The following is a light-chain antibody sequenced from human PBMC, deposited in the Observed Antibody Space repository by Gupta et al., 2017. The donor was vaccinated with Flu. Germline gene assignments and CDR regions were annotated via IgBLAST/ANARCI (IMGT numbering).Light chain of an antibody. CDR2: KAS. CDR3: QQYEAYPLT. J-gene: IGKJ4*01. Sequence: GDRATITCQASQGISSWVAWYQQKPGKAPKLLIYKASMLESGVPSRFSGSGSGTEFTLTISSLQPDDLAAYYCQQYEAYPLTFGGGTKVEIK. CDR1: QGISSW. V-gene: IGKV1-5*03.